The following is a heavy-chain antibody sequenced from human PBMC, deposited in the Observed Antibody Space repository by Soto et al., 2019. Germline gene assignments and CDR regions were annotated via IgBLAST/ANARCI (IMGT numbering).Heavy chain of an antibody. Sequence: KPSETLSLTCAVYGGSFSGYYWSWIRQPPGKGLEWIGEINHSGSTNYNPSLKSRVTISVDTSKNQFSLKLSSVTAADTAVYYCARGAKVGVVVITYNYFDYWGQGTLVTVSS. V-gene: IGHV4-34*01. CDR1: GGSFSGYY. CDR3: ARGAKVGVVVITYNYFDY. J-gene: IGHJ4*02. CDR2: INHSGST. D-gene: IGHD3-22*01.